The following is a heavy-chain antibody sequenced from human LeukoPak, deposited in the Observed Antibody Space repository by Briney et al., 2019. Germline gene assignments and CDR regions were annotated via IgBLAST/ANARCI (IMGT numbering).Heavy chain of an antibody. J-gene: IGHJ6*02. V-gene: IGHV1-69*04. CDR2: IIPILGIA. D-gene: IGHD3-9*01. Sequence: SVKVSCKASGGTFSSYAISWVRQAPGQGLEWMGRIIPILGIANYAQKFQGRVTITADKSTSTAYMELSSLRSEDTAVYYCARVGAPDYDILTGWHYYGMDVWGQGTTVTVSS. CDR3: ARVGAPDYDILTGWHYYGMDV. CDR1: GGTFSSYA.